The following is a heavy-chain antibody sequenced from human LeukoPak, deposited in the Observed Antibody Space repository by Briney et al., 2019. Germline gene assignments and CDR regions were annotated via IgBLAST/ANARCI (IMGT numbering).Heavy chain of an antibody. J-gene: IGHJ4*02. CDR3: AKERSPYYGSGSYYDY. D-gene: IGHD3-10*01. Sequence: GRSLRLSCAASGFTFSSYGMHWVRQAPGKGLEWVAVISYDGSNKYYADSVKGRFTISRVNSKNTLYLQMNSLRAEDTAVYYCAKERSPYYGSGSYYDYWGQGTLVTVSS. CDR1: GFTFSSYG. CDR2: ISYDGSNK. V-gene: IGHV3-30*18.